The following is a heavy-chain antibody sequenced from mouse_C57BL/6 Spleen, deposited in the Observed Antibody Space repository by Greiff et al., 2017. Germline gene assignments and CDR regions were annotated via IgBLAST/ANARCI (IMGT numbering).Heavy chain of an antibody. J-gene: IGHJ1*03. CDR3: ARYSSGPDWYFDV. V-gene: IGHV5-16*01. Sequence: EVQLVESEGGLVQPGSSMKISCTASGFTFSDYYMAWVRQVPEKGLEWVANINYDGSSTYYLDSLKSRFIISRDNAKNILYLQMSSLKSEDTATYYCARYSSGPDWYFDVWGTGTTVTVSS. CDR1: GFTFSDYY. D-gene: IGHD3-2*02. CDR2: INYDGSST.